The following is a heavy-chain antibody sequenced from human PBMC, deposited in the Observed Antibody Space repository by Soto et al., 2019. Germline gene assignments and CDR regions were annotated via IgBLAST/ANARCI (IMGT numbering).Heavy chain of an antibody. CDR3: ARDPGGNSRGPGML. D-gene: IGHD6-13*01. Sequence: GGSLRLSCAASGFTFSNYGMHWVRQAPGKGLEWVAVIWYDGNTKYYADSVKGRFTISRDNSKNTLYLQMDSLRAEDTAVYYCARDPGGNSRGPGMLWGQGTVVTVSS. CDR2: IWYDGNTK. V-gene: IGHV3-33*01. J-gene: IGHJ1*01. CDR1: GFTFSNYG.